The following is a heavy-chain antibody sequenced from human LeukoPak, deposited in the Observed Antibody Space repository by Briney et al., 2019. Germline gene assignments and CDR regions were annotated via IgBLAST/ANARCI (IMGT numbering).Heavy chain of an antibody. CDR3: ARDLAITIFGVVILDAFDI. Sequence: GGSLRLSCAASGFTFSSYSMNWVREAPGEGLEWVSYISSSSSTIYYADSVKGRFTISRDNAKNSLYLQMNSLRAEDTAVYYCARDLAITIFGVVILDAFDIWGQGTMVTVSS. CDR1: GFTFSSYS. V-gene: IGHV3-48*04. CDR2: ISSSSSTI. J-gene: IGHJ3*02. D-gene: IGHD3-3*01.